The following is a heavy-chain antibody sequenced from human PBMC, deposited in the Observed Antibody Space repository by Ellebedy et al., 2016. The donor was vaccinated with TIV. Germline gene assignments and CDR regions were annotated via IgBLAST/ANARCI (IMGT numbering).Heavy chain of an antibody. CDR1: GFTFSSFG. CDR3: AEDRHSGNIDY. Sequence: GESLKISCAASGFTFSSFGMHWVRQAPGKGLEWVAVISYDGGNKYYADSVKGRFTSSRDNSKNTLYLQMNSLRAEDTAVYYCAEDRHSGNIDYWGQGTLVTVSS. D-gene: IGHD1-26*01. J-gene: IGHJ4*02. CDR2: ISYDGGNK. V-gene: IGHV3-30*18.